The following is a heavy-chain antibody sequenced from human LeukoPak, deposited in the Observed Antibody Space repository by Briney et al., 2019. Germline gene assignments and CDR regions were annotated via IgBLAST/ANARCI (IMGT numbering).Heavy chain of an antibody. Sequence: GGSLRLSCATSGFIFSDYHMSWVRQAPGKGLEWVANIKQDGSEKYYADSVKGRFTISRDNSKNTLYLQMNSLRAEDTAVYYCATVDSYDSSRMDVWGQGTTVTVSS. CDR1: GFIFSDYH. CDR2: IKQDGSEK. D-gene: IGHD3-22*01. CDR3: ATVDSYDSSRMDV. V-gene: IGHV3-7*01. J-gene: IGHJ6*02.